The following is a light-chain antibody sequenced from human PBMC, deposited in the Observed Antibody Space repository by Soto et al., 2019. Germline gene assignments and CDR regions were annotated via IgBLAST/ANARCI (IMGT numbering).Light chain of an antibody. V-gene: IGKV2D-29*01. J-gene: IGKJ1*01. CDR1: QSLLHSDGKTY. CDR2: EVS. Sequence: EIVMTQTPLSLSVTPGQPASMSCKSSQSLLHSDGKTYLYWYLQKPGQAPQLLMYEVSNRFSGVPERFSGSGSGTDFTLEISRVEADDVGVYYCMQTIQRRTFGQGTKVEIK. CDR3: MQTIQRRT.